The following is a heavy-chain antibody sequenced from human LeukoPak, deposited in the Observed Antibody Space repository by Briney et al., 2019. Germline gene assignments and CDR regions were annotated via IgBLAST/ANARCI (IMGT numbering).Heavy chain of an antibody. V-gene: IGHV5-51*01. D-gene: IGHD2-8*02. J-gene: IGHJ5*02. CDR1: GYSFSSYW. CDR3: ARHPKYSTGSTWLDP. Sequence: GESLKISCKGTGYSFSSYWIAWVRQMPGKGLEWIGIIYPGDSDDRNSPSFQGQVTISADKSIDTAYLQWNSLKASDTAMYYCARHPKYSTGSTWLDPWGQGTLVTVSS. CDR2: IYPGDSDD.